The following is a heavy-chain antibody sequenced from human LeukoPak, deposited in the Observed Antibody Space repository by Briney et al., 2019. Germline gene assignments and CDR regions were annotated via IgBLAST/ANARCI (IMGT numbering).Heavy chain of an antibody. CDR3: STDVYCSSNYCWVDD. CDR2: IKSKTDGGTT. V-gene: IGHV3-15*01. D-gene: IGHD2-2*01. Sequence: GGSLRLSCAASGFTFSNAWMSWVRQAPGKGLEWVGRIKSKTDGGTTDYAAPVKGRFTISRDDSKNTVYVQMNSLKTEDTAVYYCSTDVYCSSNYCWVDDWGKGTTVTVSS. J-gene: IGHJ6*04. CDR1: GFTFSNAW.